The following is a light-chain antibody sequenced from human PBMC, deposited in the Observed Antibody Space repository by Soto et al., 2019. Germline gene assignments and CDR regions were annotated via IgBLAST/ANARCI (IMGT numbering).Light chain of an antibody. Sequence: QSALTQPPSASGSPGQSVTISCAGTSSDVGGYNLVSWYQQHPGKAPKLMIYEVSKRPSGVPDRFSGSKSGNTASLTVSGLQAEDEADYYCSSYAGSNNLLFGGGTKVTVL. CDR2: EVS. J-gene: IGLJ2*01. CDR3: SSYAGSNNLL. CDR1: SSDVGGYNL. V-gene: IGLV2-8*01.